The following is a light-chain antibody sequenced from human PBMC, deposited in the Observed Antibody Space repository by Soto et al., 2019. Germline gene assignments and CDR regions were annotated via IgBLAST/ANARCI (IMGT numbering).Light chain of an antibody. V-gene: IGKV1-6*01. CDR3: NEDFISPLT. J-gene: IGKJ1*01. CDR1: QGIRGD. Sequence: AIQMTQSPSSLSASLGDRVTITCRASQGIRGDLGWYQQKPGKAPKLLISATSTLQSGVPSRFSGRGSDTNCALTISSLQPEDFATNYRNEDFISPLTVAQGTKVDIK. CDR2: ATS.